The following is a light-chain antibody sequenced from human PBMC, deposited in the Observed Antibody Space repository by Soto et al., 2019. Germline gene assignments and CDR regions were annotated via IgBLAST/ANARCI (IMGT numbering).Light chain of an antibody. CDR3: QQYDNWLT. CDR2: GAS. CDR1: QSVSSY. Sequence: EIVLTQSPATLSLSPGERATLSCRASQSVSSYLAWYQQKPGQAPRLLTYGASTRATGVPARFSGSGSGTDFTLTISSLQSEDFAVYYCQQYDNWLTFGGGTTVEIK. V-gene: IGKV3-15*01. J-gene: IGKJ4*01.